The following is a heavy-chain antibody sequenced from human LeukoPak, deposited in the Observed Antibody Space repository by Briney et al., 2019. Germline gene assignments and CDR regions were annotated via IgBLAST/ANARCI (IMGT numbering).Heavy chain of an antibody. J-gene: IGHJ4*02. Sequence: GGSLRLSCAASGFTFSSYWMSWVRQAPGKGLEWVANIKQDGSEKYYVDSVKGRFTISRDNAKNSLYLQMNSLRAEDTAVYYCARGGAYYDSGSDYWGQGTLITVSS. CDR2: IKQDGSEK. CDR3: ARGGAYYDSGSDY. V-gene: IGHV3-7*01. CDR1: GFTFSSYW. D-gene: IGHD3-22*01.